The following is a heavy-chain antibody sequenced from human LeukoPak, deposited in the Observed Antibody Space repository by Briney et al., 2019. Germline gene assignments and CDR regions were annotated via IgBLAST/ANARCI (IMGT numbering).Heavy chain of an antibody. CDR2: IYYSGST. CDR1: GASISSYY. Sequence: SETLSLTCTVSGASISSYYWNWIRQPPGKGLEWIGYIYYSGSTNYNPSLKSRVTISVATSKNQFSLKLSSVTAADTAVCYCARGTSSSINFDYWGQGTLVTISS. D-gene: IGHD6-13*01. J-gene: IGHJ4*02. V-gene: IGHV4-59*01. CDR3: ARGTSSSINFDY.